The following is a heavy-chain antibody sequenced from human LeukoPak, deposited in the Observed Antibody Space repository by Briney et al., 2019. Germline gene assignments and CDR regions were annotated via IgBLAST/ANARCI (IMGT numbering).Heavy chain of an antibody. J-gene: IGHJ4*02. Sequence: GGSLRLSCAASGFTFSSYAMSWVRQAPGKGLEWVSAISGSGGSTYYADSVKGRFTISRDNSKNTLYLQMNSLRAEDTAVYYCDLDIVVVPAANGDYWGQGILVTVSS. CDR3: DLDIVVVPAANGDY. CDR2: ISGSGGST. CDR1: GFTFSSYA. D-gene: IGHD2-2*01. V-gene: IGHV3-23*01.